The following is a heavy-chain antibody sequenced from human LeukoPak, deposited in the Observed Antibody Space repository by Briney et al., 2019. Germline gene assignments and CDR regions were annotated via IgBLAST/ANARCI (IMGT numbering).Heavy chain of an antibody. Sequence: GGSLRLSCAASGFTFSSNYMSWVRQAPGKGLEWVSSVYNDGSTNYADSVKGRFTISRDNADNSLFLQMDSLRAEDTAVYYCARVYCSGGACNRYFFDFWGQGILVTVSS. V-gene: IGHV3-66*01. D-gene: IGHD2-15*01. CDR1: GFTFSSNY. CDR3: ARVYCSGGACNRYFFDF. CDR2: VYNDGST. J-gene: IGHJ4*02.